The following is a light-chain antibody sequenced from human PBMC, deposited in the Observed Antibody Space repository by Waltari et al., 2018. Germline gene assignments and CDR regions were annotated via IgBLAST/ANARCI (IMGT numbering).Light chain of an antibody. CDR2: HTS. CDR1: QGVGKY. CDR3: QKSDFIPET. Sequence: EVVLTQSPGTLSLSPGERATLSCRASQGVGKYVAWYQQRPGQAPRLLLYHTSNRATGIPDTFSGSGYGTDFRLTSSTLEPEHFAVSYCQKSDFIPETSRHGTTVDIK. J-gene: IGKJ1*01. V-gene: IGKV3-20*01.